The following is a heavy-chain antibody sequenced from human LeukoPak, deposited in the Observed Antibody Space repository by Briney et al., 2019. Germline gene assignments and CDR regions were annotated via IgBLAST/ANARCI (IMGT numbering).Heavy chain of an antibody. V-gene: IGHV3-30*03. D-gene: IGHD6-19*01. CDR1: GFTFSTYG. CDR2: ISYDGNNK. Sequence: GGSLRLSCVASGFTFSTYGMHWVRQAPGKGLRWVAVISYDGNNKYYADSVKGRVTISRDNSKNTLYLQMNSLRAEDTAVYYCARGSGSGWPLDRWGQGALVTVSS. CDR3: ARGSGSGWPLDR. J-gene: IGHJ5*02.